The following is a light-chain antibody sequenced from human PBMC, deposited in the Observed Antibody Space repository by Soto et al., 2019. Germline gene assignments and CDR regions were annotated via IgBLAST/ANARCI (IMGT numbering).Light chain of an antibody. V-gene: IGLV2-14*01. CDR3: SSYTVINTAV. CDR2: EVD. CDR1: TSDVGAYNY. J-gene: IGLJ3*02. Sequence: QSVLTQPASVSGSPGQSVSISCTGSTSDVGAYNYVAWYQHKPGKAPRLLIYEVDHRPSGISPRFSGSKSGNTASLTISGLQTYDEADYYCSSYTVINTAVFGGGTKLTVL.